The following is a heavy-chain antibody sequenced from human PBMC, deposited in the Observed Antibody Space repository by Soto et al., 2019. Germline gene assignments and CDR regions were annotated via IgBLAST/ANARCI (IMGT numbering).Heavy chain of an antibody. V-gene: IGHV4-61*08. CDR2: IYYTGST. J-gene: IGHJ4*02. CDR1: GGSISSGEYY. CDR3: ARGPWNADFDY. Sequence: SETLSLTCTVSGGSISSGEYYWTWIRQPPGKGLEWIGYIYYTGSTNYNPSLKSRVTISVDTSKNQFSLKLSSVSAADTAVYYCARGPWNADFDYWGQGIVVTAPQ. D-gene: IGHD1-1*01.